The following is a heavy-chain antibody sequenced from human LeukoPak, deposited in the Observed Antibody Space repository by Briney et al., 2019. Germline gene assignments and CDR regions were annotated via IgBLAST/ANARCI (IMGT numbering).Heavy chain of an antibody. V-gene: IGHV3-43*01. J-gene: IGHJ4*02. CDR1: GFTFDDCT. CDR3: AKAYFYDSSGYYFDY. D-gene: IGHD3-22*01. Sequence: GGSLRLSCAASGFTFDDCTMHWVRQAPGKGLEWVSLISWDGGSTYYADSVKGRFTISRDNSKNSLYLQMNSLRTEDTALYYCAKAYFYDSSGYYFDYWGQGTLVTVSS. CDR2: ISWDGGST.